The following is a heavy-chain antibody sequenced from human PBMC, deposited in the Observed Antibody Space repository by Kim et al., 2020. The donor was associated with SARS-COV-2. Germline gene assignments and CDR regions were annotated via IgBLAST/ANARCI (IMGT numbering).Heavy chain of an antibody. CDR3: VISTGDYGDYDELGY. D-gene: IGHD4-17*01. J-gene: IGHJ4*02. V-gene: IGHV3-64D*06. CDR1: GFTFSSYA. Sequence: GGSLRLSCSASGFTFSSYAMHWVRQAPGKGLEYVSAISSNGGSTYYADSVKGRFTISRDNSKNTLYLQMSSLRAEDTAVYYCVISTGDYGDYDELGYWGQGTLVTVSS. CDR2: ISSNGGST.